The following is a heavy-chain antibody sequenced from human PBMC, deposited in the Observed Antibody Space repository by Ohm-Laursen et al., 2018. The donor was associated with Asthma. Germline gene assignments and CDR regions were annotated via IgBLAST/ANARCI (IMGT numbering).Heavy chain of an antibody. D-gene: IGHD6-13*01. CDR3: ARETYAAGLYYYYGMDV. CDR2: ISGSGGST. CDR1: GFTFSSYA. J-gene: IGHJ6*02. V-gene: IGHV3-23*01. Sequence: SLRLSCAASGFTFSSYAMSWVRQAPGKGLEWVSAISGSGGSTYYADSVKGRFTISRDNSKNTLYLQMNSLRAEDTAVYYCARETYAAGLYYYYGMDVWGQGTTVTVSS.